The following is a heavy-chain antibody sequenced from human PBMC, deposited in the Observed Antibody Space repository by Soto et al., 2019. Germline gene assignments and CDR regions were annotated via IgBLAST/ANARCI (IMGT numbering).Heavy chain of an antibody. CDR2: IYYSGST. V-gene: IGHV4-39*01. J-gene: IGHJ4*02. CDR3: ARHSHIVVVPAANVGYFHY. Sequence: SETLSLTCTVSGGSISSSSYYWGWIRQPPGKGLEWIGSIYYSGSTYYNPSLKSRVTISVDTSKNQLSLKLSSVTAADTAVYYCARHSHIVVVPAANVGYFHYWGQGTLVTVSS. CDR1: GGSISSSSYY. D-gene: IGHD2-2*01.